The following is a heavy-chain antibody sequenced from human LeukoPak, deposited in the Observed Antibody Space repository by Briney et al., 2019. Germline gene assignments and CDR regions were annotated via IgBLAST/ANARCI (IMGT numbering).Heavy chain of an antibody. CDR2: IYYSGST. CDR1: GGSVSSGSYY. CDR3: ASGGYSYPYYFDY. D-gene: IGHD5-18*01. Sequence: PSETLSLTCTVSGGSVSSGSYYWSWIRQPPGKGLEWIGYIYYSGSTNYNPSLKSRVTISVDTSKNQFSLKLSSVTAADTAVYYCASGGYSYPYYFDYWGQGTLVTVSS. V-gene: IGHV4-61*01. J-gene: IGHJ4*02.